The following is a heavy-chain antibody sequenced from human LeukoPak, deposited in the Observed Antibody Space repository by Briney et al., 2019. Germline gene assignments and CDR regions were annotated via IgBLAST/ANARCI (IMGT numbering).Heavy chain of an antibody. CDR2: ISAYNGNT. Sequence: AAVKVSCKASGYTFTSYGISWVRQPPGQGLEWMRWISAYNGNTNYAQKLQGRVTMTTDTSTSTAYMELRSLRSDDTAVYYCARIAGYSSGPNWFDPWGQGTLVTVSS. D-gene: IGHD6-19*01. CDR1: GYTFTSYG. V-gene: IGHV1-18*01. CDR3: ARIAGYSSGPNWFDP. J-gene: IGHJ5*02.